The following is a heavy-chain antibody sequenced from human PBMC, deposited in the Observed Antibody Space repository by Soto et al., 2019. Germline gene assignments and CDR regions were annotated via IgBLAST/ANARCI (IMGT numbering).Heavy chain of an antibody. CDR1: GNIFTGYG. V-gene: IGHV3-33*01. J-gene: IGHJ4*02. Sequence: VQLVESGGGVVQPGGSLRLSCAASGNIFTGYGMHWVRQPPGKGLEWVAIIRHDGSNIFYADSVRGRFTISRDNSKNTLYLQMNSLRVEDTAVYYCARDGVEGTTFFGYYDYWGQGTLVTVSS. CDR2: IRHDGSNI. CDR3: ARDGVEGTTFFGYYDY. D-gene: IGHD1-1*01.